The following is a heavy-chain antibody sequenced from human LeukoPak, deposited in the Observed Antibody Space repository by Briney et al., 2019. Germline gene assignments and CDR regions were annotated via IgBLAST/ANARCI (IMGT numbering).Heavy chain of an antibody. V-gene: IGHV3-66*01. D-gene: IGHD3-10*01. CDR3: ARDTLYYYGSGSYYNVPY. Sequence: PGGSLRLSCAASGFTVSSNYMSWVRQAPGKGLEWVSVIYSGGSTCYADSVKGRFTISRDNSKNTLYLQMNSLRAEDTAVYYCARDTLYYYGSGSYYNVPYWGQGTLVTVSS. J-gene: IGHJ4*02. CDR1: GFTVSSNY. CDR2: IYSGGST.